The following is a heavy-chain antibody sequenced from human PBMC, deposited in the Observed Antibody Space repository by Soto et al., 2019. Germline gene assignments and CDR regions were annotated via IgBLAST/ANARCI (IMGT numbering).Heavy chain of an antibody. J-gene: IGHJ6*02. D-gene: IGHD5-12*01. Sequence: GGSLRLSCVGSGFTFSSYWMGWVRQTPGKGLEWVATIKADGTEKYYVDSVKGRFTFSRDNAKTSVYLEMNSLRAEDTAVYYCVTAVRGYNANGDLWGQGTTVTVSS. CDR2: IKADGTEK. V-gene: IGHV3-7*03. CDR1: GFTFSSYW. CDR3: VTAVRGYNANGDL.